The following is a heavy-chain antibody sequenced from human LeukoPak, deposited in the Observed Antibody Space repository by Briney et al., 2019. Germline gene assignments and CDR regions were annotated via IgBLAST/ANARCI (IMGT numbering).Heavy chain of an antibody. Sequence: GGSLRLSCAASGFTFSSYAFHWVRQSPGKGLEWVAFISYDGNEISYTDSVKGRSTISRDKSKNTLSLQMNSLRAEDTATYYCARDSPLLTVWGQGTLVTVSS. CDR1: GFTFSSYA. J-gene: IGHJ4*02. D-gene: IGHD3-9*01. CDR2: ISYDGNEI. CDR3: ARDSPLLTV. V-gene: IGHV3-30-3*01.